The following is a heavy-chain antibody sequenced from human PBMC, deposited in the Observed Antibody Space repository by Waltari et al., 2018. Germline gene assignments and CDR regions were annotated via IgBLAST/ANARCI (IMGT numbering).Heavy chain of an antibody. D-gene: IGHD6-6*01. CDR1: GFTFDDYA. Sequence: EVQLVESGGGLVQPGRSLRLSCAASGFTFDDYAMHWVRQAPGKGWEGFSGIGWKRVSMTYADFVKGRFTISRTTGKNSLYLQMNSLRAEYTALYYCTKGGFGIAARFDYWGQGTLVTVSS. CDR3: TKGGFGIAARFDY. J-gene: IGHJ4*02. CDR2: IGWKRVSM. V-gene: IGHV3-9*01.